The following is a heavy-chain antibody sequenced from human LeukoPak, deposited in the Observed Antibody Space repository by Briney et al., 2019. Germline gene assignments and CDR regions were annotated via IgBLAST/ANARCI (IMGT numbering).Heavy chain of an antibody. V-gene: IGHV3-23*01. Sequence: GGSLRLSCAASGFTFSSYAMSWVRQAPGKGLEWVSAISGSGGSTYHADSVEGRFTISRDNSKNTLYLQMNSLRAEDTAVYYCAKDVANYYESSGYYFPPDYWGQGTLVTVSS. CDR3: AKDVANYYESSGYYFPPDY. CDR1: GFTFSSYA. CDR2: ISGSGGST. J-gene: IGHJ4*02. D-gene: IGHD3-22*01.